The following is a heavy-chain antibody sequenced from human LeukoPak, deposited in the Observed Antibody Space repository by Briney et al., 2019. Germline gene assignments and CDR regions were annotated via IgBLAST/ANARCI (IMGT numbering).Heavy chain of an antibody. J-gene: IGHJ6*03. CDR2: ISNTGTYI. Sequence: GGSLRLSCAASGFTFSTYDINWVRQAPGKGLEWVASISNTGTYIDYADSVKGRFTISRENAKNSLFLQMNSLRAEDTAVYHCARGRAATASSYYMDVWGKGTTVTVSS. CDR3: ARGRAATASSYYMDV. CDR1: GFTFSTYD. V-gene: IGHV3-21*01. D-gene: IGHD6-13*01.